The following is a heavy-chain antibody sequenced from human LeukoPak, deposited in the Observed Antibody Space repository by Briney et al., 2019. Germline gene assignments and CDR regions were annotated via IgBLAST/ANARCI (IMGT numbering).Heavy chain of an antibody. Sequence: PSETLSLTCTVSGGSISSSSYYWGWVRQPPGTGLEWVGSIYYSGSTYYNPSLKSRVTISVDTSKTQFSLKLSSVTAADTAVYYCARQGLEMATVIFDYWGQGTLVTVSS. J-gene: IGHJ4*02. CDR1: GGSISSSSYY. CDR2: IYYSGST. CDR3: ARQGLEMATVIFDY. D-gene: IGHD5-24*01. V-gene: IGHV4-39*01.